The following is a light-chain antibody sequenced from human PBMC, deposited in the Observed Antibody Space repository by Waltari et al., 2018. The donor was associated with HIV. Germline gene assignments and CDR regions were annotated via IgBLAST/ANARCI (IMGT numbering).Light chain of an antibody. Sequence: QSVLAQPPSASGTPGQRVTISCSGSTSTIGGNTVRWYQQLPGTAPKLLIYSNNERPSGAPDRLSGSTSGTSASLVISGLQSEDEADYYCAAWDDSLKGGAFGTGTKVTVL. CDR3: AAWDDSLKGGA. V-gene: IGLV1-44*01. J-gene: IGLJ1*01. CDR2: SNN. CDR1: TSTIGGNT.